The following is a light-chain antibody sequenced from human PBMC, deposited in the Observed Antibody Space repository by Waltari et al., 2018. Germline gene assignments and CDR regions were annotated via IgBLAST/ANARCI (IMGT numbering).Light chain of an antibody. CDR3: SSYISSSTLEL. V-gene: IGLV2-14*03. Sequence: QSALTQPASVSGSPGQSITISCTGTSSDVGTYNYVSWYQQHPGKAPKLMIFYVSIRPAGVSNPFSGSKSGNTASLTISGLQAEDEADYYCSSYISSSTLELFGGGTSLTVL. CDR2: YVS. CDR1: SSDVGTYNY. J-gene: IGLJ2*01.